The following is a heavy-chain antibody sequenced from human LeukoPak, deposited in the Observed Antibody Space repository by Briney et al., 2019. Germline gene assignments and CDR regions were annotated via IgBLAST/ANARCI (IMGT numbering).Heavy chain of an antibody. CDR2: ISHSGST. Sequence: PSETLSLTCAVYGGSFSGYYWSWIRQPPEKGLEWIGEISHSGSTNYNPSLKSRVTISVDTSKNQFSLKLSSVTAADTAVYYCAGDVRGSRYFDYWGQGTLVTVSS. V-gene: IGHV4-34*01. J-gene: IGHJ4*02. CDR3: AGDVRGSRYFDY. CDR1: GGSFSGYY. D-gene: IGHD3-10*02.